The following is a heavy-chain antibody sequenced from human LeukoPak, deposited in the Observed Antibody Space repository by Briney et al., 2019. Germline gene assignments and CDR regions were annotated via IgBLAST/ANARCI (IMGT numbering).Heavy chain of an antibody. J-gene: IGHJ6*04. CDR2: ISSSGSTM. D-gene: IGHD3-10*02. CDR1: GFTFSSYE. Sequence: SLRLSCALSGFTFSSYEMNWVRQAPGTGLEGVSYISSSGSTMYYADSMKGRFTISRDNAKNSLYLQMNSVRAEDTAVYYCAGLGITMVGVVWGKGTTVTISS. V-gene: IGHV3-48*03. CDR3: AGLGITMVGVV.